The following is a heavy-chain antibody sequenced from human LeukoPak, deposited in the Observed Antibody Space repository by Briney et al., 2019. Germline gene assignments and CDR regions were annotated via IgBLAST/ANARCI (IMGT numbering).Heavy chain of an antibody. CDR1: GGSFSGYY. CDR2: INHSGST. D-gene: IGHD3-22*01. CDR3: ARVASYYDSSGYYYGLDY. V-gene: IGHV4-34*01. J-gene: IGHJ4*02. Sequence: PSETLSLTCAVYGGSFSGYYWSWIRQPPGKGLEWIGEINHSGSTNYNPSLKSRVTISVDKSKNQFSLKLSSVTAADTAVYYCARVASYYDSSGYYYGLDYWGQGTLVTVSS.